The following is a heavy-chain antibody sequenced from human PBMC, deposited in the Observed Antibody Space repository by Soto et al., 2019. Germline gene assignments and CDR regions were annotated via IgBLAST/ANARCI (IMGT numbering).Heavy chain of an antibody. CDR3: ARAASTSCYRDACYYYGMDV. CDR1: GGSISSGGYY. J-gene: IGHJ6*02. CDR2: IYYSGST. Sequence: QVQLQESGPGLVKPSQTLSLTCTVSGGSISSGGYYWSWIRQHPGKGLEWIGYIYYSGSTYYNPALKSRVTISVDTSKNRFSLKLSSVTAADTAVYYCARAASTSCYRDACYYYGMDVWGQGTTVTVSS. D-gene: IGHD2-2*01. V-gene: IGHV4-31*03.